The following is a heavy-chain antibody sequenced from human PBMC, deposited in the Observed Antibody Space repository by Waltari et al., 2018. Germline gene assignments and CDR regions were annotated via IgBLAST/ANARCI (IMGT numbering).Heavy chain of an antibody. CDR1: GFTVNNNY. CDR3: ATDPGLRNGMDG. CDR2: IYSGGTT. V-gene: IGHV3-53*01. D-gene: IGHD4-17*01. Sequence: EVQLVESGGGLIQPGGSLRLSCAASGFTVNNNYMNWVRQAPGKGLEWVSVIYSGGTTYYTDSVKGRVTISRDKSKNTVYLQMNNLRAEDTAVYYCATDPGLRNGMDGWGQGTTVTVSS. J-gene: IGHJ6*02.